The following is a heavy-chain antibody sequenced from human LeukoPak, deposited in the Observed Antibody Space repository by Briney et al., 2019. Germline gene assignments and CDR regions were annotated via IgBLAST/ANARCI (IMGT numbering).Heavy chain of an antibody. CDR3: AKAGGYSYGYGDY. V-gene: IGHV3-23*01. J-gene: IGHJ4*02. CDR1: GFSLSSYA. D-gene: IGHD5-18*01. Sequence: QPGGSLRLSCASSGFSLSSYAMNWVRQAPGKGLEWVSYISGSGATVDLADAVKGRFTISRDNSKDTLYLQMDSLRAEDTAVYYCAKAGGYSYGYGDYWGQGTLVTVSS. CDR2: ISGSGATV.